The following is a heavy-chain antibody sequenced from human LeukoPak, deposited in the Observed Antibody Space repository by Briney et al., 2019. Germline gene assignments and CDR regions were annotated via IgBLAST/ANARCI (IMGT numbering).Heavy chain of an antibody. CDR1: GDSIRSYY. J-gene: IGHJ4*02. CDR2: INTSGST. D-gene: IGHD3-10*01. Sequence: SETLSLTCTVSGDSIRSYYWTWIRQPAGKGLEWIGRINTSGSTNYNPSLKSRVTMSVDTSKNQFSLNLSSVTAADTAVYYCARLGGENFWGQGTLVTVSS. V-gene: IGHV4-4*07. CDR3: ARLGGENF.